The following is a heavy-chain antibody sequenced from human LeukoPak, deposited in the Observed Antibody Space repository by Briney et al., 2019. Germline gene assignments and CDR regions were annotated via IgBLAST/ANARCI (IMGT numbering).Heavy chain of an antibody. J-gene: IGHJ4*02. CDR3: AREAYCGGDCYSGFDY. CDR2: IYYSGST. Sequence: ASETLSLTCTVSGGSISSYHWSWIRQPPGKGLEWIGYIYYSGSTNYNPSLKSRVTISVDTSKNQFSLKLSSVTAADTAVYYCAREAYCGGDCYSGFDYWGQGTLVTVSS. D-gene: IGHD2-21*02. CDR1: GGSISSYH. V-gene: IGHV4-59*01.